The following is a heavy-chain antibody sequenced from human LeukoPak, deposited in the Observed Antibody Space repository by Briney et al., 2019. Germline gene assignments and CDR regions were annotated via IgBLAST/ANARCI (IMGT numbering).Heavy chain of an antibody. D-gene: IGHD3-22*01. Sequence: GESLKISCRASGYSFTSYWIGWARQMPGKGLEWMGIIFPGDSDTRYSPPFQGQVTISADKSISTAYVQWSSLKASDTAMYYCARRYDSSGFYPAAFDIWGQGTMLTVSS. CDR3: ARRYDSSGFYPAAFDI. V-gene: IGHV5-51*01. J-gene: IGHJ3*02. CDR2: IFPGDSDT. CDR1: GYSFTSYW.